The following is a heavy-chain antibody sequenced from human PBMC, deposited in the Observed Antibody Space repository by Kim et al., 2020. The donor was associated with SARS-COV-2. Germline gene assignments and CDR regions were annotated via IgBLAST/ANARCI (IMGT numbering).Heavy chain of an antibody. CDR1: GGTFSSYA. CDR2: IIPIFGTA. Sequence: SVKVSCKASGGTFSSYAISWVRQAPGQGLEWMGGIIPIFGTANYAQKFQGRVTITADESTSTAYMELSSLRSEDTAVYYCARVPTRSFESYYGSGSYYMGFDYWGQGTLVTVSS. J-gene: IGHJ4*02. D-gene: IGHD3-10*01. V-gene: IGHV1-69*13. CDR3: ARVPTRSFESYYGSGSYYMGFDY.